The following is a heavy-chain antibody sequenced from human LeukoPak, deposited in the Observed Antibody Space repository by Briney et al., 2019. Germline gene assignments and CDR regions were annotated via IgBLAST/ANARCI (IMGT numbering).Heavy chain of an antibody. D-gene: IGHD2-15*01. CDR3: ARDYCSGGSCYSFHY. V-gene: IGHV3-21*06. J-gene: IGHJ4*02. CDR2: ISTSSNYI. CDR1: GFTFSSYS. Sequence: GGSLRLSCAASGFTFSSYSMNWVRQAPGKGLEWVSSISTSSNYIYYADSVKGRLTISRDNAKNSLYLQMNSLRAEDTAVYYCARDYCSGGSCYSFHYGGQGTLVTVSS.